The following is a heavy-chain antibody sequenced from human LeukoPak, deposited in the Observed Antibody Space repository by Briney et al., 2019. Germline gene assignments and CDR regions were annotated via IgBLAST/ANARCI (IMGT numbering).Heavy chain of an antibody. CDR3: ARDGYYGGNDFDY. CDR1: GFTFSSYS. D-gene: IGHD4-17*01. CDR2: ISSSSSYI. J-gene: IGHJ4*02. Sequence: GSLRLSCAASGFTFSSYSMNWVRQAPGKGLEWGSSISSSSSYIYYADSVKGRFTISRDNAKNSLYLQMNSLRAEDTAVYYCARDGYYGGNDFDYWGQGTLVTVSS. V-gene: IGHV3-21*01.